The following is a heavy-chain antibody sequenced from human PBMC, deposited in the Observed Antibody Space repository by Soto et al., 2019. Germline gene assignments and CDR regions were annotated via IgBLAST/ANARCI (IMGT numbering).Heavy chain of an antibody. CDR3: ERVEYNYAWDY. CDR2: INSDGSST. V-gene: IGHV3-74*01. J-gene: IGHJ4*02. CDR1: GFTFSSYW. D-gene: IGHD5-18*01. Sequence: EVPLMASGGGLVQPGGSLRLSCAASGFTFSSYWMHWVRQAPGKVLVWVSRINSDGSSTTYEDSVMGRFTISRDNAKNTLYLQMNSLRAEDTAVYYCERVEYNYAWDYWGQGTLVPVSS.